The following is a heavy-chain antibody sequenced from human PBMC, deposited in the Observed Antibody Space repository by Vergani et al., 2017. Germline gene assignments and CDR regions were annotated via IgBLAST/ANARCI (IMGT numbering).Heavy chain of an antibody. CDR3: ARLRDLWSGYYTGSDAFDI. D-gene: IGHD3-3*01. V-gene: IGHV4-38-2*01. CDR2: IYHSGST. Sequence: QVQLQESGPGLVKPSETLSLTCAVSGYSISSGYYWGWIRQPPGKGLEWIGSIYHSGSTYYNPSLKSRVTISVDTSKNQLSLRLSSVTAADTAVYYCARLRDLWSGYYTGSDAFDIWGQGTMVTVSS. J-gene: IGHJ3*02. CDR1: GYSISSGYY.